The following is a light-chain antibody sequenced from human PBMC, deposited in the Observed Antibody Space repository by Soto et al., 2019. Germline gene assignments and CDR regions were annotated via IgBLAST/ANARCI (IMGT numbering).Light chain of an antibody. J-gene: IGLJ2*01. CDR1: SSDVGGYNY. Sequence: QSALTQPASVSGSPGQSITISCTGTSSDVGGYNYVSWYQQHPGKAPKLMIYDVSNRRSGVSNRLAGSKSGNTASLTISGLLAEDGGEYYCSSYTSSSTYVVFGGGSKLTVL. CDR3: SSYTSSSTYVV. V-gene: IGLV2-14*01. CDR2: DVS.